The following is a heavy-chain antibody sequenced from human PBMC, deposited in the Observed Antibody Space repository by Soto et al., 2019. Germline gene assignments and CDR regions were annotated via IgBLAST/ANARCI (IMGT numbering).Heavy chain of an antibody. CDR2: INTGNGDT. D-gene: IGHD6-13*01. CDR3: ARVNRVYANRDNWFDP. CDR1: GYTFTTSD. V-gene: IGHV1-3*04. Sequence: ASVKVSCKASGYTFTTSDMHWVRQAPGQWLEWMGWINTGNGDTRYSQKFQGRVTITRDTSASTVSMELSSLRSEDTGVYYCARVNRVYANRDNWFDPWGQGTLVTVSS. J-gene: IGHJ5*02.